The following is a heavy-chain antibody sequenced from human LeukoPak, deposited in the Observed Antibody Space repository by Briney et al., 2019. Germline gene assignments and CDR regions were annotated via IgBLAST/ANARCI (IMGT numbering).Heavy chain of an antibody. CDR3: ARDPSGGYHDAFDI. CDR1: GFTFSSYS. Sequence: PGGSLRLSCAASGFTFSSYSMNWVRQAPGKGLEWVSSISSSSSYIYYADSVKGRFTISRDNAKNSLYRQMNSLRAEDTAVYYCARDPSGGYHDAFDIWGQGTMVTVSS. J-gene: IGHJ3*02. V-gene: IGHV3-21*01. D-gene: IGHD6-19*01. CDR2: ISSSSSYI.